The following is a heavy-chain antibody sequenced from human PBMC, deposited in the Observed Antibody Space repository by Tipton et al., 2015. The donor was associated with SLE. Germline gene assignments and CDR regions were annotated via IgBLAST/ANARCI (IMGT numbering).Heavy chain of an antibody. J-gene: IGHJ2*01. CDR1: GFTFSSYA. Sequence: SLRLSCAASGFTFSSYAMSWVRQAPGKGLECVSAISGSGGSTYYADSVRGRFTISRDNAKNTLFLQMNSLRADDTAIYYCARAGHYASLTWHFDLWGRGTLVTVSS. D-gene: IGHD3-16*01. V-gene: IGHV3-23*01. CDR3: ARAGHYASLTWHFDL. CDR2: ISGSGGST.